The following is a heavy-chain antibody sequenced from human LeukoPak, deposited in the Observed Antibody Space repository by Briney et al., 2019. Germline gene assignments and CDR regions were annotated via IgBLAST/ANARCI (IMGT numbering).Heavy chain of an antibody. Sequence: GGSLRLSCAASGFSFSSYWMHWVRQAPGKGLVWVSRISSDGSIINYADSVKGRFTISRDNSKNTLYLQMNSLRAEDTAVYYCARESWYCSSTSCTFDYWGQGTLVTVSS. J-gene: IGHJ4*02. CDR1: GFSFSSYW. D-gene: IGHD2-2*01. CDR2: ISSDGSII. CDR3: ARESWYCSSTSCTFDY. V-gene: IGHV3-74*01.